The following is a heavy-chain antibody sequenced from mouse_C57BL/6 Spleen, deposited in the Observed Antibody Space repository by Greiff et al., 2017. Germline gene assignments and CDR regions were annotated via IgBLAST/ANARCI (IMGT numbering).Heavy chain of an antibody. V-gene: IGHV14-4*01. D-gene: IGHD4-1*01. Sequence: EVKLMESGAELVRPGASVKLSCTASGFNIKDDYMHWVKQRPEQGLEWIGWIDPENGDTEYASKFQGKATITADTSSNTAYLQLSSLTSEDTAVYYCTQNWDGYWGQGTTLTVSS. J-gene: IGHJ2*01. CDR3: TQNWDGY. CDR1: GFNIKDDY. CDR2: IDPENGDT.